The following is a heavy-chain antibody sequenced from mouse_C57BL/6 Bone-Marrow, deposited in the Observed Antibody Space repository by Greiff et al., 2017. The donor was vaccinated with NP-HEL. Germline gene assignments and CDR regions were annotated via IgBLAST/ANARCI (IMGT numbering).Heavy chain of an antibody. CDR1: GYTFTSYW. CDR2: IDPSDSYT. D-gene: IGHD2-4*01. J-gene: IGHJ3*01. Sequence: VQLQQPGAELVRPGTSVKLSCKASGYTFTSYWMHWVKQRPGQGLEWIGVIDPSDSYTNYNQKFKGKATLTVDTSSSTAYMQLSSLTSEDSAVYYCVPDYDWCAYWGQGTLVTVSA. CDR3: VPDYDWCAY. V-gene: IGHV1-59*01.